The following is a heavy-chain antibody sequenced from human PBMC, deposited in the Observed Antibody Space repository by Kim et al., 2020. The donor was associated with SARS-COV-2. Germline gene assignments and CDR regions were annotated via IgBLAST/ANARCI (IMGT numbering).Heavy chain of an antibody. CDR3: AREFITMVRRNGMDV. J-gene: IGHJ6*02. CDR1: GGSISSGGYY. V-gene: IGHV4-31*03. CDR2: IYYSGST. Sequence: SETLSLTCTVSGGSISSGGYYWSWIRQHPGKGLEWIGYIYYSGSTYYNPSLKSRVTISVDTSKNQFSLKLSSVTAADTAVYYCAREFITMVRRNGMDVWGQGTTVTVSS. D-gene: IGHD3-10*01.